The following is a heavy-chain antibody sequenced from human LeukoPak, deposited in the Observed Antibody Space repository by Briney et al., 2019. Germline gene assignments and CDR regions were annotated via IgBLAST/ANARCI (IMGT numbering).Heavy chain of an antibody. V-gene: IGHV3-21*01. D-gene: IGHD2/OR15-2a*01. Sequence: GGSLRLSCAASGFTFSSYSMNWVRQAPGKGLEWVSSITSSNNYIYYGDSVRGRFTISRDDAKNSLFLQMNSLRAEDTATYYCARGEFGDYYYFYMDVWGKGTTVTVSS. CDR3: ARGEFGDYYYFYMDV. J-gene: IGHJ6*03. CDR1: GFTFSSYS. CDR2: ITSSNNYI.